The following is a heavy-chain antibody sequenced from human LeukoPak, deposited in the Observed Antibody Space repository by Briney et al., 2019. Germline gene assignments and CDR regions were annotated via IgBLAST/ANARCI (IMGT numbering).Heavy chain of an antibody. CDR3: ARRGVGATTWDAFDI. D-gene: IGHD1-26*01. V-gene: IGHV4-59*08. CDR2: INYSGST. Sequence: SETLSLTCTVSGGPLTRYHWGWIRQPPGKGREWIGYINYSGSTNYSPSLESRVTISLDTSKNQFSLQLSSVTAADTAVYYCARRGVGATTWDAFDIWGQGTLVTVSS. CDR1: GGPLTRYH. J-gene: IGHJ3*02.